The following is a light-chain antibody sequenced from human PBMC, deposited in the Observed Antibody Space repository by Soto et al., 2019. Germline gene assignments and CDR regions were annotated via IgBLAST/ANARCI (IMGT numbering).Light chain of an antibody. V-gene: IGLV2-14*01. CDR1: SSDVGAYNY. CDR3: NSYTGTNTLV. Sequence: SVLTQPASVSGSPGQSITISCTGTSSDVGAYNYVSWYQQHPGKAPKLMIYEVSNRPSGVSNRFSGSKSGNTASLTISGLQAEDEADYYCNSYTGTNTLVFGTGTKVTVL. CDR2: EVS. J-gene: IGLJ1*01.